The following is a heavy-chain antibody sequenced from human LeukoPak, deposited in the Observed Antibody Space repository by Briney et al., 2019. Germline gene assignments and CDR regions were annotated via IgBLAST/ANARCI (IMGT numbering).Heavy chain of an antibody. Sequence: SETLSLTCAVYGGSFSGYYWSWIRQPPGKELEWIGEIHHSGSTNYNPSLKSRVTISVDTSKNQFSLKLSSVTAADTAVYYCARTACSSTSCYVRRYSFDYWGQGTLVTVSS. CDR1: GGSFSGYY. J-gene: IGHJ4*02. D-gene: IGHD2-2*01. V-gene: IGHV4-34*01. CDR2: IHHSGST. CDR3: ARTACSSTSCYVRRYSFDY.